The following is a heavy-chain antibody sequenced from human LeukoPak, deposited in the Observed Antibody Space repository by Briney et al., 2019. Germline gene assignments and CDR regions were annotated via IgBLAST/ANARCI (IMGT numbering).Heavy chain of an antibody. CDR2: INSDGSSR. D-gene: IGHD3-22*01. CDR3: ARDLELVYYDSIGYDY. J-gene: IGHJ4*02. V-gene: IGHV3-74*01. CDR1: GFTFSSYW. Sequence: GGTLRLSCAASGFTFSSYWMHWVRQAPGKGLVWVSRINSDGSSRSYADSVKGRFTISRDNAKNTLYLQMNSLRAEDTAVYYCARDLELVYYDSIGYDYWGQGTLVTVSS.